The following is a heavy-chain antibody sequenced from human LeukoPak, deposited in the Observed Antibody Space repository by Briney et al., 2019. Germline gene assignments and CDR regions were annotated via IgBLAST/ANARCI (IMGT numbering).Heavy chain of an antibody. CDR1: GGSFSGY. Sequence: SETLSLTCGVYGGSFSGYWSWIRQPPGEGLEWIAEIKHTGNTNYNPSLKSRVTLSIDTSDHQFSLNLRPVTAADTAVYYCVRGGDGGYYFDSWGQGALVTVSS. V-gene: IGHV4-34*01. J-gene: IGHJ4*02. D-gene: IGHD3-10*01. CDR3: VRGGDGGYYFDS. CDR2: IKHTGNT.